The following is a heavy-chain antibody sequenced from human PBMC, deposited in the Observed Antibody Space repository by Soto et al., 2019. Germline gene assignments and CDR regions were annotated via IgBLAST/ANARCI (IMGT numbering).Heavy chain of an antibody. Sequence: AGGSLRLSCAASGFSVGGNHSTWVRQAPGKGLEWVAVIHTSGDTYYADSVQGRFTISRDNSKNTVYLQMNSLRVGDTAMYFCARGVNDDSWGQGTPVTVSS. CDR1: GFSVGGNH. D-gene: IGHD2-8*01. J-gene: IGHJ4*02. V-gene: IGHV3-53*01. CDR3: ARGVNDDS. CDR2: IHTSGDT.